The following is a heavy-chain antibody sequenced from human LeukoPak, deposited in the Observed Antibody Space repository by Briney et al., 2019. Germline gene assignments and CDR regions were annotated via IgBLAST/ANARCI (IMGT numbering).Heavy chain of an antibody. CDR3: AKDLGITMVRGVIFDY. Sequence: PGGSLRLSCAASGFTFSTYSLSWVRQAPGKGLEWVSAISGSGGSTYYADSVKGRFTISRDNSKNTLYLQMNSLRAEDTAVYYCAKDLGITMVRGVIFDYWGQGTPVTVSS. V-gene: IGHV3-23*01. D-gene: IGHD3-10*01. J-gene: IGHJ4*02. CDR1: GFTFSTYS. CDR2: ISGSGGST.